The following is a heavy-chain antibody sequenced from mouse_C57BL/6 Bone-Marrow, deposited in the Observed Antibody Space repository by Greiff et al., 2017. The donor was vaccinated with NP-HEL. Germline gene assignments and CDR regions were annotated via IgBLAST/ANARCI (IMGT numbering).Heavy chain of an antibody. CDR3: ARSTWPFDY. Sequence: VQLQQPGAELVKPGASVKLSCKASGYTFTSYWMQWVKQRPGQGLEWIGEIDPSDSYTNYNQKFKGKATLTVDTSSSTAYMQLSSLTSEDSAVYYCARSTWPFDYWGQGTTLTVSS. V-gene: IGHV1-50*01. J-gene: IGHJ2*01. CDR2: IDPSDSYT. CDR1: GYTFTSYW.